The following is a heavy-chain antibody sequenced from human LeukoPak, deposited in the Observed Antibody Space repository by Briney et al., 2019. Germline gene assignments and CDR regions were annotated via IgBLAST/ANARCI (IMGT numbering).Heavy chain of an antibody. V-gene: IGHV3-30*02. J-gene: IGHJ4*02. Sequence: GGSLRLSRVASGLTLSNYGMHWVRQAPGKGLEWVAFIQFDGSNKFYADSVKGRFTISRDNSKNTLYLQMNTLRPEDTAVYYCRRGDRDYWGQGTLVTVSS. CDR2: IQFDGSNK. CDR3: RRGDRDY. CDR1: GLTLSNYG. D-gene: IGHD3-10*01.